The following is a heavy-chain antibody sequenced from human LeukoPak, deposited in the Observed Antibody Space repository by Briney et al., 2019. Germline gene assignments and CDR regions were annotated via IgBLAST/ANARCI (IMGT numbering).Heavy chain of an antibody. CDR3: ARVVGCGGDCYSGISDY. J-gene: IGHJ4*02. Sequence: ASVKVSCKASGYSFTTYAINWVRQAPGQGLEWMGWINTNTGNPTYAQGFTGRFVFSLDTSVSTAYLQISSLKAEDTAVYYCARVVGCGGDCYSGISDYWGQGTLVTVSS. CDR2: INTNTGNP. D-gene: IGHD2-21*02. V-gene: IGHV7-4-1*02. CDR1: GYSFTTYA.